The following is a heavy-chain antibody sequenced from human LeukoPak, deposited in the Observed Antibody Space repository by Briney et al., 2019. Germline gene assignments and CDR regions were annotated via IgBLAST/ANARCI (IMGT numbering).Heavy chain of an antibody. D-gene: IGHD6-19*01. CDR2: INDSGST. CDR3: ARVVAVAGSPFDY. V-gene: IGHV4-34*01. CDR1: GGSFSGYY. Sequence: SETLSLTCAVYGGSFSGYYWSWIRQPPGKGLEWIGEINDSGSTNYNPSLKSRVPISVDTSKNQSSLKLSSVTAADTAVYYCARVVAVAGSPFDYWGQGTLVTVSS. J-gene: IGHJ4*02.